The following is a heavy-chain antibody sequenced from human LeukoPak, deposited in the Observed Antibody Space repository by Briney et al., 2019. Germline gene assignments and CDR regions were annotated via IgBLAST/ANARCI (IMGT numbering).Heavy chain of an antibody. Sequence: AGGSLRLSCAASGFTLSNYEVKWVRQAPGKGLEWVSYISRSGDIIQYSDSVRGRFTSSRDNAKNSLYLQMNSLRDEDTAVYYCAGRVSYEGMDVWGQGTTVTVSS. CDR1: GFTLSNYE. CDR3: AGRVSYEGMDV. CDR2: ISRSGDII. J-gene: IGHJ6*02. V-gene: IGHV3-48*03. D-gene: IGHD3-22*01.